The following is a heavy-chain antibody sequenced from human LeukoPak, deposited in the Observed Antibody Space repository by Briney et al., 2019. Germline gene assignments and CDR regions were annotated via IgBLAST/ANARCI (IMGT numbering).Heavy chain of an antibody. Sequence: GGSLRLSCAASGFTFSSYGMHWVRQAPGKGLEWVAVISYDGSNKYYADSVKGRFTISRDNSKNTLYLQMNSLRAEDTAVYYCAKSADSDYYDYWGQGTLVTVSS. CDR2: ISYDGSNK. CDR1: GFTFSSYG. J-gene: IGHJ4*02. V-gene: IGHV3-30*18. D-gene: IGHD4-11*01. CDR3: AKSADSDYYDY.